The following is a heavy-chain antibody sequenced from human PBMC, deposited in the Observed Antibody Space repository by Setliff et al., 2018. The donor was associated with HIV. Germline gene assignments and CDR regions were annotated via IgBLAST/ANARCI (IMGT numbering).Heavy chain of an antibody. CDR2: IYYNGSP. J-gene: IGHJ6*03. V-gene: IGHV4-39*01. Sequence: PSETLSLTCSVSGGSVNSGGYYWGWIRQPPGKGLEWVASIYYNGSPFYNPSLKSRVTISVDTSKNQFSLNLSSVTAADTAVYYCARHCGYSPGQICYYYLDIWGKGTTVTVSS. D-gene: IGHD5-18*01. CDR3: ARHCGYSPGQICYYYLDI. CDR1: GGSVNSGGYY.